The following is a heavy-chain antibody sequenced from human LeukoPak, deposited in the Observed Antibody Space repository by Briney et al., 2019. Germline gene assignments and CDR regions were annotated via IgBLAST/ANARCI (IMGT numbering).Heavy chain of an antibody. J-gene: IGHJ4*02. CDR2: ISYDGSNK. V-gene: IGHV3-30*04. Sequence: GGSLRLSCAASGFTFSSYAMHWVRQAPGKGLGWVAVISYDGSNKYYADSVKGRFTISRDNSKNTLYLQMNSLRAEDTAVYYCARAQLVRGYFDYWGQGTLVTVSS. CDR3: ARAQLVRGYFDY. D-gene: IGHD6-13*01. CDR1: GFTFSSYA.